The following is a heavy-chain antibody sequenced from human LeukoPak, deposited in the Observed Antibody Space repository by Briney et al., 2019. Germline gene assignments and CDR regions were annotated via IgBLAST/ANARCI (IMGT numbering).Heavy chain of an antibody. CDR1: GFTFSSYG. D-gene: IGHD3-22*01. CDR2: ISYDGSNK. V-gene: IGHV3-30*03. CDR3: ARGADTMIVVVTHPLDY. J-gene: IGHJ4*02. Sequence: GRSLRLSCAASGFTFSSYGVHWVRQAPGKGLEWVAVISYDGSNKYYADSVKGRFTISRDNSKNTLYLQMNSLRAEDTAVYYCARGADTMIVVVTHPLDYWGQGTLVTVSS.